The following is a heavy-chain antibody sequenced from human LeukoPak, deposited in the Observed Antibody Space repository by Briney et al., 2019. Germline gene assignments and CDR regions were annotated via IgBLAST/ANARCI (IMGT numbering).Heavy chain of an antibody. J-gene: IGHJ5*02. CDR3: VRKNYGSNRWFDP. V-gene: IGHV1-8*03. CDR2: MNPNSGNT. D-gene: IGHD4/OR15-4a*01. Sequence: GASVKVSCKASGYTFTSYDINWVRQATGQGLEWMGWMNPNSGNTGYAQKFQGRVTITRNTSISTAYMELSSLKSEDTAVYYCVRKNYGSNRWFDPWGQGTLVTVSS. CDR1: GYTFTSYD.